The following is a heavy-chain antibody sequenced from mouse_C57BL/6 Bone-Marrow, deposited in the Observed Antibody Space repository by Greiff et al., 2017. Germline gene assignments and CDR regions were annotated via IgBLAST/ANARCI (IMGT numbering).Heavy chain of an antibody. Sequence: EVMLVESGGGLVKPGGSLKLSCAASGFTFSSYAMSWVRQTPEKRLEWVATISDGGSYTYYPDNVKGRFTISRDNAKNNLYLQMSHLKSEDTAMYYCAREEYYGNYFYCWGKGTTLTASS. V-gene: IGHV5-4*01. J-gene: IGHJ2*01. CDR2: ISDGGSYT. D-gene: IGHD1-1*01. CDR1: GFTFSSYA. CDR3: AREEYYGNYFYC.